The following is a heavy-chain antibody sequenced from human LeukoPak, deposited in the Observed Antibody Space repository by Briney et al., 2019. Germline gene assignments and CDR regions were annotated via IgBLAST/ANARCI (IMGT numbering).Heavy chain of an antibody. D-gene: IGHD3-10*01. CDR1: GGSISSSN. V-gene: IGHV3-23*01. J-gene: IGHJ4*02. CDR2: ISSSGGST. CDR3: AKDQGSGLGSYSWGYFDY. Sequence: GTLSLTCAVSGGSISSSNWWSWVRQAPVKGLEWVSGISSSGGSTVYADSVKGRFTISRDNFRNTVFLQMNSLRAEDTAVYYCAKDQGSGLGSYSWGYFDYWGQGTLVTVSS.